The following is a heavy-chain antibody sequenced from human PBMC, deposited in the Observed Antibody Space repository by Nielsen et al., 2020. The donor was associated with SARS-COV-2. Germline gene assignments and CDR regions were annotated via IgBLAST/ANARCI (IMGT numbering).Heavy chain of an antibody. CDR2: ISWNSGSI. CDR1: GFTFDDYA. Sequence: SLKISCAASGFTFDDYAMHWVRQAPGKGLEWVSGISWNSGSIGYADSVKGRFTISRDNAKNSLYLQMNSLRAEDTALYYCARNLAGYSTRLAFDPWGQVTLVTVSS. D-gene: IGHD6-13*01. J-gene: IGHJ5*02. V-gene: IGHV3-9*01. CDR3: ARNLAGYSTRLAFDP.